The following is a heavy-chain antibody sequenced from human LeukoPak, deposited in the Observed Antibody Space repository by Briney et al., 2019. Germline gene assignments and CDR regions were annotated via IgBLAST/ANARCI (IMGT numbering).Heavy chain of an antibody. CDR1: GFTFSSYE. Sequence: GGSLRLSCAASGFTFSSYEMNWVRQAPGKGLEWVSYISSSGGTIYYADSVKGRFTISRDNAKNSLYLQMNSLRAEDTAVYYCARGYCSSTSCYRRGAFDIWGQGTMVTVSS. CDR3: ARGYCSSTSCYRRGAFDI. D-gene: IGHD2-2*01. V-gene: IGHV3-48*03. J-gene: IGHJ3*02. CDR2: ISSSGGTI.